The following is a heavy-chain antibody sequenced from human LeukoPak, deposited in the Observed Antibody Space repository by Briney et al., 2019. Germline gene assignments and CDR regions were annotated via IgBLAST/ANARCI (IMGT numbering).Heavy chain of an antibody. J-gene: IGHJ4*02. Sequence: PGGSLRLSCEASGFTFSSYWMSWVRQAPGKGLEWVANIRDDGDEVYYVDSVKGRFTISRDNAKSSLFLQMNSLRAEDAAVYYCARDKPRGSYYGSIFDSWGQGTLVTVSS. CDR1: GFTFSSYW. V-gene: IGHV3-7*01. CDR3: ARDKPRGSYYGSIFDS. D-gene: IGHD1-26*01. CDR2: IRDDGDEV.